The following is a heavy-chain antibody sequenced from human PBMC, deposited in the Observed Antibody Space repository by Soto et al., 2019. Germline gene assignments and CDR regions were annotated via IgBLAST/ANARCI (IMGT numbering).Heavy chain of an antibody. CDR2: INHSGST. CDR1: GGSFSCYY. D-gene: IGHD3-9*01. CDR3: ARVMILRYFDWYGKNDAFDI. Sequence: LETLSLTCAVYGGSFSCYYWSWISQPPGKGLEWIGEINHSGSTNYNPSLKSRVTISVDTSKNQFSLKLSSVTAADTAVYYCARVMILRYFDWYGKNDAFDIWGQGTMVTVSS. V-gene: IGHV4-34*01. J-gene: IGHJ3*02.